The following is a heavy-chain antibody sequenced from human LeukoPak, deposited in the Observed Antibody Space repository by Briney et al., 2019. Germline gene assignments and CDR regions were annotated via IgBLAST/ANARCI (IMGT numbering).Heavy chain of an antibody. D-gene: IGHD2-21*02. V-gene: IGHV3-48*01. J-gene: IGHJ4*02. CDR2: ISSSSSTI. Sequence: PGGSLRLSCAASGFTFSSYGMHWVRQAPGKGLEWVSYISSSSSTIYYADSVKGRFTISRDNAKNSLYLQMNSLRAEDTAVYYCARDLTYCGGDCYSVSDYWGQGTLVTVSS. CDR3: ARDLTYCGGDCYSVSDY. CDR1: GFTFSSYG.